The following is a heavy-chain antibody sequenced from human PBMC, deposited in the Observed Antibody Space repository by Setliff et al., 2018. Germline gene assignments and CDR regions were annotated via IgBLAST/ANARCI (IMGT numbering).Heavy chain of an antibody. J-gene: IGHJ6*03. V-gene: IGHV4-4*02. CDR1: GGSISSPNW. CDR3: ARHPDV. Sequence: SETLSLTCAVSGGSISSPNWWNWVRQPPGKGLEWIGEIYHSGTTNYNPSLKSRVTMSVDTSKNHVSLKLSSVTAADTAVYYCARHPDVWGKGTTVTVS. CDR2: IYHSGTT.